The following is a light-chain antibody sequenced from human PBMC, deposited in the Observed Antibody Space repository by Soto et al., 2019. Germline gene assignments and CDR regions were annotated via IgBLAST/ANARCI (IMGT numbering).Light chain of an antibody. CDR1: QSISSW. CDR2: KAS. J-gene: IGKJ2*01. CDR3: QHYNNYPYT. Sequence: DIQMTQSPSTLSASVGDRVTITCRASQSISSWLAWHQQKPGKAPKLLIYKASSLKSGVPSRFSGSGSGTEFTLTISSLQPDDFATYYCQHYNNYPYTCGQGTKLEMK. V-gene: IGKV1-5*03.